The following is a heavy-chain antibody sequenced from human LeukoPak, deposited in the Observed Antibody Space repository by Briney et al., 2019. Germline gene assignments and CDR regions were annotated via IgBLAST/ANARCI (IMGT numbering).Heavy chain of an antibody. Sequence: ASVKVSCKASGYTFTGYYIHWVRQAPGQGLEWMGWINPNGGGTNYAQKFQGRVTMTRDTSISTAHMELSRLRSDDTAVYYCARDKQLDWAHYYYYYMDVWGEGTTVTVSS. D-gene: IGHD1-1*01. J-gene: IGHJ6*03. CDR3: ARDKQLDWAHYYYYYMDV. CDR1: GYTFTGYY. CDR2: INPNGGGT. V-gene: IGHV1-2*02.